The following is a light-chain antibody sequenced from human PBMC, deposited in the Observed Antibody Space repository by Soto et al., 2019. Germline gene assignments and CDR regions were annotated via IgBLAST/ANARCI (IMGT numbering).Light chain of an antibody. CDR2: DAS. Sequence: EIVLTQSPATLSLSPGERATLSFRASQSVSSYLAWYQQKPGQAPRLLIYDASNRATGIPARFSGSGSGTDFTLTISSLEPEDFAVYYCQQRSTRTFGQGTKVDIK. CDR1: QSVSSY. V-gene: IGKV3-11*01. J-gene: IGKJ1*01. CDR3: QQRSTRT.